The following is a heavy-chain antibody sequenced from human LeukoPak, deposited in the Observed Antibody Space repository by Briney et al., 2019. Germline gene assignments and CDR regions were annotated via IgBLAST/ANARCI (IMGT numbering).Heavy chain of an antibody. J-gene: IGHJ4*02. D-gene: IGHD4-23*01. CDR1: GGSFSSYS. Sequence: SVKVSCKASGGSFSSYSISWVRQAPGQGLGWMGRVIPMVGIVNYAQNFQGRVTISADKSTSTAYMELSSLRSEDTAVYYCARDRGDYGDYAGYWGQGTLVTVSS. CDR2: VIPMVGIV. V-gene: IGHV1-69*04. CDR3: ARDRGDYGDYAGY.